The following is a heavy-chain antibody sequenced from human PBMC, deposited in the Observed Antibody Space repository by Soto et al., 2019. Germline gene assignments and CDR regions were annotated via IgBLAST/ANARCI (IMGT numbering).Heavy chain of an antibody. CDR3: ARDLPNLGELSLGLYFDY. D-gene: IGHD3-16*02. CDR2: IKQDGSEK. J-gene: IGHJ4*02. V-gene: IGHV3-7*01. CDR1: GFTFSSYW. Sequence: GGSLRLSCAASGFTFSSYWMSWVRQAPGKGLEWVANIKQDGSEKYYVDSVKGRFTISRDNAKNSLYLQMNSLRAEDTAVYYCARDLPNLGELSLGLYFDYWGQGTLVTVSS.